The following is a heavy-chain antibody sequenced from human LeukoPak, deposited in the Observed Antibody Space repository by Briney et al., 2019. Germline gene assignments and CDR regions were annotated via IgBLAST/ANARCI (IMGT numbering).Heavy chain of an antibody. Sequence: SETLSLTCTVSGGSISSYYWSWIRQPPGKGLEWIGYIYYSGSTNYNPSLKSRVTISVDTSKNQFSLKLSSVTAADTAVYYCARVIAVAATYYFDYWGQGTLVTVSS. CDR3: ARVIAVAATYYFDY. CDR2: IYYSGST. J-gene: IGHJ4*02. CDR1: GGSISSYY. V-gene: IGHV4-59*01. D-gene: IGHD6-19*01.